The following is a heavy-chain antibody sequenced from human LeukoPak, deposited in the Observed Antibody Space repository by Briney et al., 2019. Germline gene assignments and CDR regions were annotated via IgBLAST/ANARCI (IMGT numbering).Heavy chain of an antibody. CDR2: IYPGDSDT. Sequence: GESLKISCKGSGYIFSIYWIGWVRQMPGKGLEWMGVIYPGDSDTRYSPSFQGQVTISVDKSINTAYLQWNSLKASDTAMYYCARQDGDGLYYFDYWGQGALVTVSS. V-gene: IGHV5-51*01. J-gene: IGHJ4*02. D-gene: IGHD3-16*01. CDR3: ARQDGDGLYYFDY. CDR1: GYIFSIYW.